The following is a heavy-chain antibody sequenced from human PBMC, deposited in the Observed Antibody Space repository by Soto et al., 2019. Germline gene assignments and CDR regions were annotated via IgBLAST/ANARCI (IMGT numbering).Heavy chain of an antibody. J-gene: IGHJ6*02. CDR3: ARAGGAARPDYYYGMDV. V-gene: IGHV6-1*01. Sequence: SHTLSLTCVISGDSVSSNSAAWNWIRQSPSRGLEWLGRTYYRSKWYNDSAVSVKSRITINPDTSKNQFSLQLNSVTPEDTAVYYCARAGGAARPDYYYGMDVWGQGTKVNV. CDR1: GDSVSSNSAA. CDR2: TYYRSKWYN. D-gene: IGHD6-6*01.